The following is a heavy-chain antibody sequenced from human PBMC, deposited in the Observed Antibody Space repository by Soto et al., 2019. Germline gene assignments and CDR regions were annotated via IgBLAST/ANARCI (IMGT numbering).Heavy chain of an antibody. Sequence: QVQLVQSGAEVKKPGASVKVSCKASGYPFTTYDISWVRQAAGQGLEWMGWINLNSGHTDYAQRFQGRVTMTRNTSLSTDYMELTSLSSEDTAVYYCARGRGWRDYWGQGTLVTVSS. J-gene: IGHJ4*02. D-gene: IGHD6-19*01. V-gene: IGHV1-8*01. CDR2: INLNSGHT. CDR3: ARGRGWRDY. CDR1: GYPFTTYD.